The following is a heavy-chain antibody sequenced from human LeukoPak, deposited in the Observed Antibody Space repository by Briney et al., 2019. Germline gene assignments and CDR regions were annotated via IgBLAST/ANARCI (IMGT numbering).Heavy chain of an antibody. J-gene: IGHJ6*02. CDR3: ARDSYCGGDCYSDYYYGMDV. CDR1: GYTFTGYY. D-gene: IGHD2-21*02. CDR2: INPNSGGT. V-gene: IGHV1-2*02. Sequence: GASVKVSCKASGYTFTGYYMHWVRQAPGQGLEWMGLINPNSGGTNYAQKFQGRVTMTRDTSISTAYMELSRLRSDDTAVYYCARDSYCGGDCYSDYYYGMDVWGQGTTVTVSS.